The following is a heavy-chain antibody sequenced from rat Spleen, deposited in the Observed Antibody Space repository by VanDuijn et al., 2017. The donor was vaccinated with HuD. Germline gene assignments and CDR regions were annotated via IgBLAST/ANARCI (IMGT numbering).Heavy chain of an antibody. Sequence: EVQLVESGGGLVQPGGSLKLSCAASGFTFSNYDMAWVRQDSTKGLEWVASISPGGGSTYYRDSVKGRFTISRDDAKSTLSLQMDSLRSEDTATYYCVRHWGYWGQGVMVTVSS. CDR2: ISPGGGST. CDR1: GFTFSNYD. CDR3: VRHWGY. V-gene: IGHV5-25*01. D-gene: IGHD4-6*01. J-gene: IGHJ2*01.